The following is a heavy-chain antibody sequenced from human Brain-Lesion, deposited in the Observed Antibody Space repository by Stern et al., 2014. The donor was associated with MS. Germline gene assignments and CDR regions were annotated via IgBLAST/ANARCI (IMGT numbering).Heavy chain of an antibody. CDR1: GYIFTGYY. J-gene: IGHJ6*02. Sequence: VQLVESGGEVKKPGASVKVSCKTSGYIFTGYYIPWVRQATGQGLEWIAWINPNTGCTKYAQKFQGTVPMSRDTSISTAYVELSSLTSDDTAVYYCARDQRGITIFGVVTDYYYLGMDVWGQGTTVTVSS. V-gene: IGHV1-2*02. CDR2: INPNTGCT. D-gene: IGHD3-3*01. CDR3: ARDQRGITIFGVVTDYYYLGMDV.